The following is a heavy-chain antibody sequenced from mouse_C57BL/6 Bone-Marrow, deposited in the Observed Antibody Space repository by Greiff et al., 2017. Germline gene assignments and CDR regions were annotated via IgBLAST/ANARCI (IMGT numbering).Heavy chain of an antibody. CDR1: GYTFTSYG. CDR2: IYPRSGTT. CDR3: ARSTVVAPQYWYFDV. D-gene: IGHD1-1*01. J-gene: IGHJ1*03. V-gene: IGHV1-81*01. Sequence: QVQLQQSGAELARPGASVKLSCKASGYTFTSYGISWVKQRTGQGLEWIGEIYPRSGTTYYNEKFKGTATLPADKSSSSAYMELRSLTAEDSAVYFCARSTVVAPQYWYFDVWGTGTTVTVSS.